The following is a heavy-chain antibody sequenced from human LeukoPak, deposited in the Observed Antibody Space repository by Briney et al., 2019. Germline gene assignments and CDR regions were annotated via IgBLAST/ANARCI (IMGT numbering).Heavy chain of an antibody. CDR1: GFTFSSYS. D-gene: IGHD2-2*01. CDR2: ISSSSSYI. V-gene: IGHV3-21*01. Sequence: GGSLRLSCAASGFTFSSYSMNWVRQAPGKGLEWVSSISSSSSYIYYADSVKGRFTISRDNAKNSLYLQMNSLRAEDTAVYYCAREPPYCSSTSCYQFDYWGQGTLVTVSS. CDR3: AREPPYCSSTSCYQFDY. J-gene: IGHJ4*02.